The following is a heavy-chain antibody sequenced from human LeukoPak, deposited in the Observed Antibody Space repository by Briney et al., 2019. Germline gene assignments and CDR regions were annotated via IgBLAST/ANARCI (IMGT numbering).Heavy chain of an antibody. J-gene: IGHJ4*01. D-gene: IGHD1-26*01. CDR3: ARGGTYYPCIDY. V-gene: IGHV1-18*01. CDR1: GYSFSTTY. CDR2: ISAYNGGT. Sequence: ASVKVSCKASGYSFSTTYINWVRQAPGQGLEWMGRISAYNGGTAYAQKFQGRVTMTTDSSTTTAYMDLASLRSDDTAVYYCARGGTYYPCIDYWGQGTLVTVSS.